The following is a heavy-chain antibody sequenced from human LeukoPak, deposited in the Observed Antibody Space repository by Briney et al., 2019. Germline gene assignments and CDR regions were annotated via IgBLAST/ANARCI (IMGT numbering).Heavy chain of an antibody. CDR1: GGSFSGYY. CDR3: ARSGYDSSGYTDY. CDR2: INHSGST. V-gene: IGHV4-34*01. J-gene: IGHJ4*02. D-gene: IGHD3-22*01. Sequence: PSETLSLTCAVYGGSFSGYYWSWIRQPPGKGLEWIGEINHSGSTNYNPSLKSRVTISVDTSKNQFSLKLSSVTAADTAVYYCARSGYDSSGYTDYWGQGTLVTVSS.